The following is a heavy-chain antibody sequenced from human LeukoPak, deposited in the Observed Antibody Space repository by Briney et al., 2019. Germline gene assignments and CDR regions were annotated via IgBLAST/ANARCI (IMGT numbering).Heavy chain of an antibody. CDR1: GGSISSSSYY. D-gene: IGHD3-10*01. V-gene: IGHV4-39*07. Sequence: SETLSLTCTVSGGSISSSSYYWGWIRQPPGKGLEWIGSIYYSGSTYYNPSLKSRVTISVDTSKNQFSLKLSSVIAADTAVYYCARRASGRGLIINKYNWFDSWGQGTLVTVSS. CDR3: ARRASGRGLIINKYNWFDS. CDR2: IYYSGST. J-gene: IGHJ5*01.